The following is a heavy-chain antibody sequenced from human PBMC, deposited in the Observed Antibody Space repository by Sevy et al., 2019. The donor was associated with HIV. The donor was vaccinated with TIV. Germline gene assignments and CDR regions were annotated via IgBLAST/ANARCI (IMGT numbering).Heavy chain of an antibody. Sequence: ASVKVSGKASGYTFTSYDINWVRQATGQGLEWMGWMNPNSGNTGYAQKFQGRVTMTRNTSISTAYMELSSLRSEDTAVYYCASGVAARRPYYYYYYGMDVWGQGTTVTVSS. V-gene: IGHV1-8*01. CDR3: ASGVAARRPYYYYYYGMDV. J-gene: IGHJ6*02. CDR1: GYTFTSYD. D-gene: IGHD6-6*01. CDR2: MNPNSGNT.